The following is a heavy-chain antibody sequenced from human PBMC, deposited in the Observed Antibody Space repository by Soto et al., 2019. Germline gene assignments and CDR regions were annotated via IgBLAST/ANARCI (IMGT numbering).Heavy chain of an antibody. CDR3: ARDLGYSNYGSWFDP. CDR2: ISAYNGNT. J-gene: IGHJ5*02. D-gene: IGHD4-4*01. Sequence: GASVKVSCKASGYTFTSYGISWVRQAPGQGLEWMGWISAYNGNTNYAQKLQGRVTMTTDTSTSTAYMELRSLRSDDTAVYYCARDLGYSNYGSWFDPWGQGTLVTVSS. CDR1: GYTFTSYG. V-gene: IGHV1-18*01.